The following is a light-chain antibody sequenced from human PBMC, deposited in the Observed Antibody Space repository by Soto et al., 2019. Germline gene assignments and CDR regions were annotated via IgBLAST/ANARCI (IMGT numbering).Light chain of an antibody. V-gene: IGLV2-14*01. CDR1: SSDVGGYNY. J-gene: IGLJ1*01. CDR2: KVT. CDR3: SSYTSSSTYV. Sequence: QSVLTQPASVSGSPGQSTTISCTGTSSDVGGYNYVSWYQQYPGKAPTLMIYKVTNRPSGVSNRFSGSKSGNTASLTISGLQADDEADYYCSSYTSSSTYVFGLGTKVTVL.